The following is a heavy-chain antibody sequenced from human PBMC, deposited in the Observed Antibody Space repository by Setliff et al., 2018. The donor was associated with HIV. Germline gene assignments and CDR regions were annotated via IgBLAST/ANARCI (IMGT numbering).Heavy chain of an antibody. J-gene: IGHJ5*02. V-gene: IGHV1-46*01. D-gene: IGHD3-10*01. Sequence: GASVKVSCKASGYTFTSYYMHWVRQAPGQGLEWMGIINPSGGSTSYAQKFQGRVTMTRDTSTSTVHMELSSLRSEDTAVYYCARGGPLITMVRGVLRWFDPWGQGTLVTVSS. CDR3: ARGGPLITMVRGVLRWFDP. CDR2: INPSGGST. CDR1: GYTFTSYY.